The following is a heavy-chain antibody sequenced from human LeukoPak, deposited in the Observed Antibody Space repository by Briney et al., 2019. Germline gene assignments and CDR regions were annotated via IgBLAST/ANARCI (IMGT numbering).Heavy chain of an antibody. CDR2: IYHSGST. Sequence: PSETLSLTCTVSGASFSTSSYYWGWIRQPPGKGLEWIGEIYHSGSTNYNPSLKSRVTISVDKSKNQFSLKLSSVTAADTAVYYCARWPFSGWTGFDYWGQGTLVTVSS. J-gene: IGHJ4*02. D-gene: IGHD6-19*01. V-gene: IGHV4-39*07. CDR3: ARWPFSGWTGFDY. CDR1: GASFSTSSYY.